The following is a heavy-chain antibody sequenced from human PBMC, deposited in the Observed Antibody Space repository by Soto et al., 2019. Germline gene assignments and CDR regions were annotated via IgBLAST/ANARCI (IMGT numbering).Heavy chain of an antibody. CDR3: ARSGGWSLHYFNH. CDR2: TYHSGST. Sequence: SETLCLTCEVSSGSISTNNWWSWVRQPPGKGLEWIGETYHSGSTNYNPSLKSRVTISVDKSKNQFSLKLSSVTAADTAVYYCARSGGWSLHYFNHWGQGTLVTVSS. J-gene: IGHJ4*02. V-gene: IGHV4-4*02. D-gene: IGHD6-19*01. CDR1: SGSISTNNW.